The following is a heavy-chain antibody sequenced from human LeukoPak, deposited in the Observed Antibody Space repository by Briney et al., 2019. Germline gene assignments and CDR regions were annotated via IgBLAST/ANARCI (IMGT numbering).Heavy chain of an antibody. V-gene: IGHV4-30-2*01. CDR1: GGSISSGGYY. Sequence: MTSETLSLTCTVSGGSISSGGYYWSWIRQPPGKGLEWIGYIYHSGSTYYNPSLKSRVTISVDRSKNQFSLKLSSVTAADTAVYYCARIEYGSGRGGPFDIWGQGTMVTVSS. J-gene: IGHJ3*02. CDR3: ARIEYGSGRGGPFDI. D-gene: IGHD3-10*01. CDR2: IYHSGST.